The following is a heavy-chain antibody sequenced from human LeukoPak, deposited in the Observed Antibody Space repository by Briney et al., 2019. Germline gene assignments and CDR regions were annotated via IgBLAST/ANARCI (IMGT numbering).Heavy chain of an antibody. J-gene: IGHJ5*02. V-gene: IGHV1-69*04. CDR2: IIPILGIA. CDR1: GYSFTSYT. CDR3: ARDDYGGIDP. D-gene: IGHD4-17*01. Sequence: ASVKVSCKASGYSFTSYTISWVRQAPGQGLEWMGRIIPILGIANYAQKFQGRVTITADKSASTAYMELSSLRSEDTAVYYCARDDYGGIDPWGQGTLVTVSS.